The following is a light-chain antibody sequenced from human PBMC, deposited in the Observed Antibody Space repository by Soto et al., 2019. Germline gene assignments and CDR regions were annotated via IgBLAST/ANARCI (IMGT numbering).Light chain of an antibody. CDR3: QQRSNWPIT. J-gene: IGKJ5*01. Sequence: EIVMTQSPATLSVNPGERATLSCRASQSIGTKLVWYQQKPGQAPRLLIYATSTRATGIPARFSGSGSGTDFTLTIGSLEPEDFAIYYCQQRSNWPITFGQGTRLEVK. CDR2: ATS. V-gene: IGKV3-11*01. CDR1: QSIGTK.